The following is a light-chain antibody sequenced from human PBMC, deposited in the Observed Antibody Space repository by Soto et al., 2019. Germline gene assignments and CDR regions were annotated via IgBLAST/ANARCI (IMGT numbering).Light chain of an antibody. V-gene: IGKV3-15*01. J-gene: IGKJ3*01. CDR3: QQYNNWPPF. Sequence: EIVMVPAPAPLVLYPGERASLSHQASQSVSSNLAWYKQKPGQAPRIFIYGASTRATGIPARFSGRGSGTEFTLTISSLKSEDFEVYYCQQYNNWPPFFGPGTKVDI. CDR2: GAS. CDR1: QSVSSN.